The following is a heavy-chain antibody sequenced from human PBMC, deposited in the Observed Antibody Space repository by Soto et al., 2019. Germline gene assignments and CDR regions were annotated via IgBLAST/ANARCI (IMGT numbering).Heavy chain of an antibody. CDR1: GGSISSYY. D-gene: IGHD6-19*01. Sequence: SETLSLTCTVSGGSISSYYWSWIRQPPGKGLEWIGYIYYSGSTNYNPSLKSRVTISVDTSKNQFSLKLSSVTAAGTAVYYCASGWYKHIYYYYYGMDVGGQGATVTVYS. J-gene: IGHJ6*02. CDR2: IYYSGST. CDR3: ASGWYKHIYYYYYGMDV. V-gene: IGHV4-59*01.